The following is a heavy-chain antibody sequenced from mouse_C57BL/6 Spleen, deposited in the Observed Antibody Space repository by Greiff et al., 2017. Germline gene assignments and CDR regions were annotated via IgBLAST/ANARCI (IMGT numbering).Heavy chain of an antibody. CDR1: GYSITSGYY. CDR3: AREYYGSFDY. V-gene: IGHV3-6*01. Sequence: VQLKESGPGLVKPSQSLSLTCSVTGYSITSGYYWNWIRQFPGNKLEWMGYISYDGSNNYNPSLKNRISITRDTSKNQFFLKLNSVTTEDTATYYCAREYYGSFDYWGQGTTLTVSS. CDR2: ISYDGSN. J-gene: IGHJ2*01. D-gene: IGHD1-1*01.